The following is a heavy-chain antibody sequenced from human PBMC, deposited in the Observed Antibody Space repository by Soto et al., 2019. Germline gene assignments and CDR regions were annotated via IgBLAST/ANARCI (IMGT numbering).Heavy chain of an antibody. J-gene: IGHJ4*02. Sequence: PGGSLRLSCVASGLTFGSRAMTWVRQAPGEGLQWVSTITDTGGDAKYADSVRGRFVISRDNSKKTLYLQMTSLTAEDSAMYYCARGSKASSPGSRIFDFWGRGTLVTVSS. CDR3: ARGSKASSPGSRIFDF. D-gene: IGHD3-10*01. CDR2: ITDTGGDA. CDR1: GLTFGSRA. V-gene: IGHV3-23*01.